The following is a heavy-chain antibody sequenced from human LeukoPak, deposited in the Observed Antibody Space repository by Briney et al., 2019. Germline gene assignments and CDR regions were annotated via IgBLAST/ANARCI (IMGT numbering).Heavy chain of an antibody. CDR1: GYTFTSYA. J-gene: IGHJ5*02. Sequence: ASVKVSCKASGYTFTSYAMHWVRQAPGQRLEWMGWINAGNGNTKYSQEFQGRVTITRDTSASTAYMELSSLRSEDMAVYYCARSYVRVNWFDPWGQGTLVTVSS. CDR3: ARSYVRVNWFDP. V-gene: IGHV1-3*03. D-gene: IGHD1-26*01. CDR2: INAGNGNT.